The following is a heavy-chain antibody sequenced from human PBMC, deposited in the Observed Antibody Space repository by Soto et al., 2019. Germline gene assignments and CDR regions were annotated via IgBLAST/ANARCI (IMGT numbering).Heavy chain of an antibody. CDR3: ARESYYGSGATVVAY. D-gene: IGHD3-10*01. CDR2: IYYSGTT. Sequence: SETLSLTCTVSGGSISGYYWSWIRQPPGKGLEWIGYIYYSGTTSYSPSLNSRVTMSVDTSKNQFSLKVNSVTAADTAVYYCARESYYGSGATVVAYWGQGTLVTVS. J-gene: IGHJ4*02. CDR1: GGSISGYY. V-gene: IGHV4-59*01.